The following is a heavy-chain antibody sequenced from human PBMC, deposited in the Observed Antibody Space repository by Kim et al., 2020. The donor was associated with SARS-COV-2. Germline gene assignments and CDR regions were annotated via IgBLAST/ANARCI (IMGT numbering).Heavy chain of an antibody. CDR1: GGSFSGYY. CDR2: INHSGST. D-gene: IGHD6-13*01. Sequence: SETLSLTCAVYGGSFSGYYWSWIRQPPGKGLEWIGEINHSGSTNYNPSLKSRVTISVDTSKNQFSLKLSSVTAADTAVYYCARGGIAAAGTFSEYYYGMDVWGQGTTVTVSS. J-gene: IGHJ6*02. V-gene: IGHV4-34*01. CDR3: ARGGIAAAGTFSEYYYGMDV.